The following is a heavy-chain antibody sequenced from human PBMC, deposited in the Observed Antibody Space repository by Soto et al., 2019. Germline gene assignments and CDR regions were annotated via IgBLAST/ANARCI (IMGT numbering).Heavy chain of an antibody. CDR2: IYHSAST. CDR1: GGSISSYY. V-gene: IGHV4-59*01. Sequence: SETLSLTCTVAGGSISSYYWSLIRQPPGKGLEWIGYIYHSASTYYNPSLKSRVTITVDRTTNQFCVKLSSVTAADTAVYYCARVPDVWGQGTTVTVSS. J-gene: IGHJ6*02. CDR3: ARVPDV.